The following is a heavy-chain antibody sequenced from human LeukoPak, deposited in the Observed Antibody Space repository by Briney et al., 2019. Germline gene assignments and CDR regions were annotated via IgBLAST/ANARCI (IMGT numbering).Heavy chain of an antibody. J-gene: IGHJ4*02. CDR1: GFTFSSYS. Sequence: GGSLRLSCAASGFTFSSYSMNWVRQAPGKGLEWVSSISSSSSYIYYADSVKGRFTISRDNAKNTLYLQMNSLRAEDTAVYYCAKDRYCSGGSCYSGFAFDYWGQGTLVTVSS. V-gene: IGHV3-21*04. CDR3: AKDRYCSGGSCYSGFAFDY. CDR2: ISSSSSYI. D-gene: IGHD2-15*01.